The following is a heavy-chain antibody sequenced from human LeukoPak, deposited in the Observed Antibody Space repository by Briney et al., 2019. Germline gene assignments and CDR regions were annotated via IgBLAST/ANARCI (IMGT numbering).Heavy chain of an antibody. CDR2: IYPGDSDT. CDR1: GYRFTSYW. CDR3: ARHVDSGTYYFQY. V-gene: IGHV5-51*01. D-gene: IGHD1-26*01. J-gene: IGHJ4*02. Sequence: GESLQISCKGSGYRFTSYWIGWVRQMPGKGLEWMGIIYPGDSDTIYSPSFQGQVTISADKSISTAYLQWSSLKASDTAMYYCARHVDSGTYYFQYWGQGTLVTVSP.